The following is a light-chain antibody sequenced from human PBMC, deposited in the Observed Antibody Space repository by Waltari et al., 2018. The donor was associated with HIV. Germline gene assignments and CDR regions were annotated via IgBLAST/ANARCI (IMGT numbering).Light chain of an antibody. CDR2: AAS. CDR1: QSISNY. J-gene: IGKJ1*01. V-gene: IGKV1-39*01. CDR3: QQSYTTPQAG. Sequence: DIQMTQSPSSLSASVGDRVTITCRASQSISNYLNWYQQKPGKAPKLLIYAASSLQSGVPSRFSGSGSGTDFTLTISSLQPEDFATYYCQQSYTTPQAGFGQGTKVEI.